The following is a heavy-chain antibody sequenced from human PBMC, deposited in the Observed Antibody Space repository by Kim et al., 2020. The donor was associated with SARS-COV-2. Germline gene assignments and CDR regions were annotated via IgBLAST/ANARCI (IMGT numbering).Heavy chain of an antibody. CDR3: ASSGPYDSSGYYGPFDY. Sequence: LKSRVTISVDKSKNQFSLKLSSVTAADTAVYYCASSGPYDSSGYYGPFDYWGQGTLVTVSS. J-gene: IGHJ4*02. D-gene: IGHD3-22*01. V-gene: IGHV4-4*02.